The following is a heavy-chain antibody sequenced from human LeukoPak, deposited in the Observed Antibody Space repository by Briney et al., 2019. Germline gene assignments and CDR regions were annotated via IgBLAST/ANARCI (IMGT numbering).Heavy chain of an antibody. CDR2: IIPIFGTA. CDR3: ARGYFGVVIRYYFDY. Sequence: SVKVSCKASGGTFSSYAISWVRQAPGQGLEWMGGIIPIFGTANYAQKFQGRVTITADESTSTAYMELSSLRSEDTAVYYCARGYFGVVIRYYFDYWGQGTLVTVSS. D-gene: IGHD3-3*01. CDR1: GGTFSSYA. J-gene: IGHJ4*02. V-gene: IGHV1-69*13.